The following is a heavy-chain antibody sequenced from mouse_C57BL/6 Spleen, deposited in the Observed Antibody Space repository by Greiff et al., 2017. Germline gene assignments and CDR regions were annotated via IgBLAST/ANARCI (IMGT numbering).Heavy chain of an antibody. Sequence: QVQLQQPGAELVKPGASVKLSCKASGYTFTSYWMQWVKQRPGQGLEWIGEIDPSDSYPNYNQKFKGKATLTVDTSSSTAYMQLSSLTSEDSAVYYCARYGFAYWGQGTLVTVSA. CDR2: IDPSDSYP. J-gene: IGHJ3*01. V-gene: IGHV1-50*01. CDR3: ARYGFAY. CDR1: GYTFTSYW.